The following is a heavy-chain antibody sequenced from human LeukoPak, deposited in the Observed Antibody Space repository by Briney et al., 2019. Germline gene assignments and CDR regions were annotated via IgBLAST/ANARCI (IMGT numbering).Heavy chain of an antibody. J-gene: IGHJ4*02. D-gene: IGHD6-13*01. CDR1: GFTFSSYE. CDR3: ARGSSNFDY. V-gene: IGHV3-48*03. CDR2: ISSSGGPI. Sequence: GGSLRLSCAASGFTFSSYEMNWVRQAPGKGLEWLSYISSSGGPIYYADSVKGRFTISRGNAKNSLYLQMNSLRAEDTAVYYCARGSSNFDYWGQGTLVTVSS.